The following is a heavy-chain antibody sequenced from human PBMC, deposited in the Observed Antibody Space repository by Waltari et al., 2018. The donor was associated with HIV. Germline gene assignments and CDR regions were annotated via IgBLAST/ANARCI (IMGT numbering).Heavy chain of an antibody. CDR2: IYYSGST. Sequence: QLQLQESGPGLVKPSETLSLTCTVSGGSISSSSYYWGWIRQPPGTGLEWIGSIYYSGSTYYNPSLKSRVTISVDTSKNQFSLKLSSVTAADTAVYYCARLWYYYGSGSYYKGRYFDYWGQGTLVTVSS. J-gene: IGHJ4*02. CDR3: ARLWYYYGSGSYYKGRYFDY. CDR1: GGSISSSSYY. V-gene: IGHV4-39*07. D-gene: IGHD3-10*01.